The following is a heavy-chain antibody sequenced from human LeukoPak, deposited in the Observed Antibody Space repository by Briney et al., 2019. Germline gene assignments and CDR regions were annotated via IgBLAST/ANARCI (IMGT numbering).Heavy chain of an antibody. CDR3: ARGGPPESPYYGSISWYFDL. Sequence: PSETLSLTCAVYGGSFSGYYWSWIRQPPGKGLEWIGEINHSGSTNYNPSLKSRVTISVDTSKNQFSLKLSSVTAADTAVYYCARGGPPESPYYGSISWYFDLWGRGTPVTVSS. J-gene: IGHJ2*01. V-gene: IGHV4-34*01. CDR2: INHSGST. CDR1: GGSFSGYY. D-gene: IGHD3-10*01.